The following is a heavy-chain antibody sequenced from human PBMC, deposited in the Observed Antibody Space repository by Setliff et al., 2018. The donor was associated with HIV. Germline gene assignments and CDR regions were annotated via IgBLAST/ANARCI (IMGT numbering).Heavy chain of an antibody. V-gene: IGHV4-31*11. CDR3: ARVDSGTDGAFDI. Sequence: SETLSLTCAVSGASISSGGHYWSWIRQQPGKGLEWIGYIHYTGSHFYNPSLMSRVTISVDTSKTQFSLKLSSVTAADTAVYYCARVDSGTDGAFDIWGQGTMVTVSS. D-gene: IGHD1-26*01. CDR2: IHYTGSH. J-gene: IGHJ3*02. CDR1: GASISSGGHY.